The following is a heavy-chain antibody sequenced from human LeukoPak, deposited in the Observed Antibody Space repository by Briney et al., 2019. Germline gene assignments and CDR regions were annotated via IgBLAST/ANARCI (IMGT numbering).Heavy chain of an antibody. J-gene: IGHJ5*02. V-gene: IGHV4-34*01. CDR2: INHSGST. D-gene: IGHD2-2*01. CDR1: GGSFSGYY. Sequence: SETLSLTCAVYGGSFSGYYWSWIRQPPGKGLEWIGEINHSGSTNYNPSLKRRVTISVDTSKNQFSLKLSSVTAADTAVYYCARGGDIVVVPADAGWFDPWGQGTLVTVCS. CDR3: ARGGDIVVVPADAGWFDP.